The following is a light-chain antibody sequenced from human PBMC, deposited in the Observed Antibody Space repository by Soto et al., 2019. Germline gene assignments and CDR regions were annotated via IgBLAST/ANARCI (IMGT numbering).Light chain of an antibody. CDR2: DVA. CDR1: RSDVGGYKY. J-gene: IGLJ2*01. Sequence: QSALTQPRSVSGSPGQSVTISCTGSRSDVGGYKYVSWYQQFPGKAPKLIIYDVAKRPSGVPGRFSGSKSGNTASLTISGLQAEDEGDYYCCSYGGSRTPLGFGGGTKLTVL. V-gene: IGLV2-11*01. CDR3: CSYGGSRTPLG.